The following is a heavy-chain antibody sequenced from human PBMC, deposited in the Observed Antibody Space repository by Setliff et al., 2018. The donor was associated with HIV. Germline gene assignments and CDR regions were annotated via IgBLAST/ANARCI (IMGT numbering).Heavy chain of an antibody. CDR3: ANLWEVGA. V-gene: IGHV3-7*03. D-gene: IGHD1-26*01. J-gene: IGHJ5*02. CDR1: GFTFSNFW. Sequence: GGSLRLSCAASGFTFSNFWMDWVRQALGKGLEWVATIKKDGSEIYYVDSVKGGFTISRDNARTSLYLEMSSLRVEDTAVYLCANLWEVGAWGQGTLVTVSS. CDR2: IKKDGSEI.